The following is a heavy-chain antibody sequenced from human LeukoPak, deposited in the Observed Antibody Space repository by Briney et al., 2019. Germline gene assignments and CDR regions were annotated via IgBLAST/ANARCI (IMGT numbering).Heavy chain of an antibody. J-gene: IGHJ4*02. V-gene: IGHV4-34*01. CDR1: GFSFSIYA. Sequence: GSLRLSCAASGFSFSIYAMAWVRQAPGKGLEWIGEINHSGSTNYNPSLKSRVTISVDTSKNQFSLKLSSVTAADTAVYYCARGLEQWLDPRYYFDYWGQGTLVTVSS. CDR2: INHSGST. D-gene: IGHD6-19*01. CDR3: ARGLEQWLDPRYYFDY.